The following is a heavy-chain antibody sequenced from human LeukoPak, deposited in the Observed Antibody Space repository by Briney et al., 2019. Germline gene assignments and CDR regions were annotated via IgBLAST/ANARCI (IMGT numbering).Heavy chain of an antibody. J-gene: IGHJ4*02. D-gene: IGHD3-22*01. Sequence: GGSLRLSCAASGFTFSSYSINWVRQAPGKGLEWVSSISSSSSYIYYADSVKGRFTISRDNAKNSLYLQMNSLRAEDTAVYYCARDGYDSSGYYPTGGFDYWGQGTLVTVSS. CDR3: ARDGYDSSGYYPTGGFDY. V-gene: IGHV3-21*01. CDR2: ISSSSSYI. CDR1: GFTFSSYS.